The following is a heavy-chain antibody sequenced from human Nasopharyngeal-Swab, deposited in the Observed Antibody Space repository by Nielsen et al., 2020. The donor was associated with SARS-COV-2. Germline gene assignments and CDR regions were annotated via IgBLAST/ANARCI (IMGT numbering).Heavy chain of an antibody. D-gene: IGHD3-3*01. CDR2: IYYSGST. CDR3: ARHGLSGITIFGVVIPKNWFDP. Sequence: WIRQPPGKGLEWIGSIYYSGSTYYNPSLKSRVTISVDTSKNQFSLKLSSVTAADTAVYYCARHGLSGITIFGVVIPKNWFDPWGQGTLVT. J-gene: IGHJ5*02. V-gene: IGHV4-39*01.